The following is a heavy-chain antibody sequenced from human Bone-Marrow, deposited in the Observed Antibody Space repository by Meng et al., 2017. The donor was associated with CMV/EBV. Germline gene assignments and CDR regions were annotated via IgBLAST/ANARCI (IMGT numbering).Heavy chain of an antibody. V-gene: IGHV4-59*01. J-gene: IGHJ5*01. CDR2: IYYSGST. CDR3: ARDLGVTIGYGSGSYGCFDS. D-gene: IGHD3-10*01. Sequence: SETLSLTCTVSGGSISSYYWSWIRQPPGKGLEWIGYIYYSGSTNYNPSLKSRVTISVDTSKNQFSLKLSSVTAADTAVYYCARDLGVTIGYGSGSYGCFDSWGQGTQVTVSS. CDR1: GGSISSYY.